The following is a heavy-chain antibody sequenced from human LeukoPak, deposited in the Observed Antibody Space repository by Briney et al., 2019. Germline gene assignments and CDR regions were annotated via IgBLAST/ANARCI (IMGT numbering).Heavy chain of an antibody. J-gene: IGHJ6*02. CDR1: GFTFSSSA. D-gene: IGHD6-13*01. CDR2: ISASGGST. CDR3: ARDTRSSTWHAAPTVDYYYYGMDV. V-gene: IGHV3-23*01. Sequence: GGSLRLSCAASGFTFSSSAMSWVRQVPGKGLEWVSGISASGGSTYYADSVRGRFTISRDNSKNTLYLQMNSLRAEDTAVYYCARDTRSSTWHAAPTVDYYYYGMDVWGQGTTVTVSS.